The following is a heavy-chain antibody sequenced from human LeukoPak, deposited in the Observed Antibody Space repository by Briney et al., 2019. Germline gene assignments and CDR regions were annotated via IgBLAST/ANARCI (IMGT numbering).Heavy chain of an antibody. J-gene: IGHJ3*02. CDR3: ARGGEIYEGAFDI. V-gene: IGHV1-69*05. CDR1: GGTFSSYA. CDR2: IIPIFGTA. Sequence: SVKVSCKASGGTFSSYAINWVRQAPGQGLEWMGGIIPIFGTANYAQKFQGRVTITTDESTSTAYMELSSLRSEDTAVYYCARGGEIYEGAFDIWGQGTMVTVSS. D-gene: IGHD2/OR15-2a*01.